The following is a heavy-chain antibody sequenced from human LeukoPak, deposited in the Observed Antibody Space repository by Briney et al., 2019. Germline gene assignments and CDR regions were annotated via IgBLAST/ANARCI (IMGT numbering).Heavy chain of an antibody. V-gene: IGHV3-30-3*01. CDR1: GFTFSSYA. CDR2: ISYDGSNK. J-gene: IGHJ4*02. CDR3: ARDRPVEYSSSSLDY. Sequence: GGSLRLSCAASGFTFSSYAMHWVRQAPGKGLEWVAVISYDGSNKYYADSVKGRFTISRDNSKNTLYLQMNSLRAEDTAVYYCARDRPVEYSSSSLDYWGQGTLVTVSS. D-gene: IGHD6-6*01.